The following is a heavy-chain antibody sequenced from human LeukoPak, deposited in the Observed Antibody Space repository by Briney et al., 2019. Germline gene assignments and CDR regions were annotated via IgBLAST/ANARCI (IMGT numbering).Heavy chain of an antibody. CDR1: GGTFSSYA. D-gene: IGHD7-27*01. Sequence: SVKVSCKASGGTFSSYAISWVRQAPGQGLEWMGGIIPIFGTANYAQKFQGRVTITADESTSTAYMELSSLRSEDTAVYYCARYWGSLDYYYYGMDVWGQGTTVTVSS. CDR2: IIPIFGTA. CDR3: ARYWGSLDYYYYGMDV. J-gene: IGHJ6*02. V-gene: IGHV1-69*13.